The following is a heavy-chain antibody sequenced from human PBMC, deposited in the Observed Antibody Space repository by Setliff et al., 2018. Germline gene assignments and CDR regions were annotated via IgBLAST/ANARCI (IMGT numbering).Heavy chain of an antibody. CDR3: ARQPYSTTYYYYYYYMDV. J-gene: IGHJ6*03. Sequence: KPSETLSLTCTVSNGSISSGNYFWGWIRQPPGKGLEWMGSIFYTGSTYYSPSLKSRVTMSIDTSKSQFSLNLNSVTAADTAVYYCARQPYSTTYYYYYYYMDVWGKGTKVTVSS. CDR2: IFYTGST. D-gene: IGHD6-13*01. V-gene: IGHV4-39*01. CDR1: NGSISSGNYF.